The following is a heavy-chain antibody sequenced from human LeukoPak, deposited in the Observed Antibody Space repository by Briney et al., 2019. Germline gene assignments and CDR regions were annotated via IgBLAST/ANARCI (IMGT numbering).Heavy chain of an antibody. CDR1: GYTFTSYG. CDR2: ISAYNGNT. Sequence: ASVKVSCKASGYTFTSYGISWVRQAPGQGLEWMGWISAYNGNTNYAQKLQGRVTMTTDTSTSTAYMELRSLRSDDTAVYYCARGYYYDSSDHVGDYWGQGTLVTVSS. J-gene: IGHJ4*02. CDR3: ARGYYYDSSDHVGDY. D-gene: IGHD3-22*01. V-gene: IGHV1-18*01.